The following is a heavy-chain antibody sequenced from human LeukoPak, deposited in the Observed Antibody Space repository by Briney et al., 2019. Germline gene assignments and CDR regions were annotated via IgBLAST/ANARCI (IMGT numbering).Heavy chain of an antibody. CDR1: GFTFRSHE. CDR2: ISASGGST. V-gene: IGHV3-23*01. CDR3: VREGPRGLAFDI. Sequence: PGGSLRLSCAASGFTFRSHEISWVRQAPGKGVEWVSGISASGGSTFYADSVKGRFTISRDNSKNTLYLQMNGLRVEDTAVYYCVREGPRGLAFDIWGQGTMVTVSS. J-gene: IGHJ3*02.